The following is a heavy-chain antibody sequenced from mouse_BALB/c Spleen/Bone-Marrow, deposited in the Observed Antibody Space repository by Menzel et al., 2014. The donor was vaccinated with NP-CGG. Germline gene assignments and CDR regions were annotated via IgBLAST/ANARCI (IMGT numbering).Heavy chain of an antibody. CDR1: GYTFTSYW. CDR3: AIMTYYAMDY. Sequence: VKLQESGAELAKPGASVKMSCKASGYTFTSYWMHWVKQRPGQGLEWIGYINPSNGYTEYNKKFKDKAPLTADKSSSTAYMQLSSLTSEDSAVYYCAIMTYYAMDYWGQGTSVTVSS. V-gene: IGHV1-7*01. CDR2: INPSNGYT. J-gene: IGHJ4*01.